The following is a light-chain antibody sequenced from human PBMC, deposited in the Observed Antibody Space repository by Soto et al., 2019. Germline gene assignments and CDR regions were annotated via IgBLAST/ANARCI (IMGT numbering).Light chain of an antibody. Sequence: DIQMPQSASSLSQLEGDRDSVTCRPSQGVSRYLNWYQQRQGKAPKILIYATSNLQSGVPSRFSGSGSGTNFTLTINTLQPEDFESYYCQQSYSSPWTFGQGTKVDIK. CDR1: QGVSRY. CDR2: ATS. J-gene: IGKJ1*01. V-gene: IGKV1-39*01. CDR3: QQSYSSPWT.